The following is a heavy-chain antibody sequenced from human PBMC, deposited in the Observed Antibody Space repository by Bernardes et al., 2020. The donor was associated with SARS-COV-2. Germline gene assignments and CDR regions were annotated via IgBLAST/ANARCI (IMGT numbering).Heavy chain of an antibody. V-gene: IGHV1-18*01. J-gene: IGHJ4*02. CDR2: IRPYNGDT. CDR1: GYSFTSYG. D-gene: IGHD3-10*01. Sequence: ASVKVSCKTSGYSFTSYGITWVRQAPGQGLEWMGWIRPYNGDTNYAQKFQGRVTMTTDTSTSTAYMELRSLRSDDTAVYCCAREDSSGSYYNFAYWGQGTLVTVSS. CDR3: AREDSSGSYYNFAY.